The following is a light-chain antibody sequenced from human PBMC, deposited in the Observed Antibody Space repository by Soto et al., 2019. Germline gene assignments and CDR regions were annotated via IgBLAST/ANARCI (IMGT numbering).Light chain of an antibody. V-gene: IGKV2-28*01. Sequence: DIVMTQSPLSLPVTPGEPASISCRSSQSLLYSDGYNYLDWFLQKPGQSPQLLIYLGSNRASGVPDRFSGSGSGTDFTLKLSRVEAEDVGIYYCMQGLQTLTFGGGTKVEIK. CDR3: MQGLQTLT. CDR2: LGS. J-gene: IGKJ4*01. CDR1: QSLLYSDGYNY.